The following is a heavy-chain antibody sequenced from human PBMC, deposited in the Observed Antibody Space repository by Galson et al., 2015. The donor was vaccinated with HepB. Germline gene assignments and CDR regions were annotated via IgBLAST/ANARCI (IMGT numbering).Heavy chain of an antibody. CDR3: ARVHSGSYYYYGMDV. Sequence: SVKVSCKASGYTFTGYYMHWVRQAPGQGLEWMGWINPNSGGTNYAQKFQGWVTMTRDTSISTAYMELSRLRSDDTAVYYCARVHSGSYYYYGMDVWGQGTTVTVS. CDR1: GYTFTGYY. D-gene: IGHD1-26*01. J-gene: IGHJ6*02. CDR2: INPNSGGT. V-gene: IGHV1-2*04.